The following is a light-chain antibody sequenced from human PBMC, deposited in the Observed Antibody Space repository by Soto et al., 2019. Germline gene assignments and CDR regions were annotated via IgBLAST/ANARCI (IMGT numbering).Light chain of an antibody. CDR3: QQYHIWPPWT. V-gene: IGKV3-15*01. CDR1: QSVSVN. J-gene: IGKJ1*01. Sequence: EIVLTHSPGTLCLSPGEIATLSFRAIQSVSVNSLAWYQQKGGQAPRLLMYGASTRADGIPARFTGSGSGTEFTLTISSLQSEDSAVYFCQQYHIWPPWTSGQGTKVDIK. CDR2: GAS.